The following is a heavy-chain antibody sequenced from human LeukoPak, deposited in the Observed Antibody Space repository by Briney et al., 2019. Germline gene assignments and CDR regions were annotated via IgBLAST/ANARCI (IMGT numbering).Heavy chain of an antibody. CDR2: ISGSGGST. CDR3: AKVHYYYDSTGSLSYYFHY. CDR1: GFTFSSYA. Sequence: GGSLRLSCAASGFTFSSYAMSWVRQAPGKGLEWVSAISGSGGSTYYADSVKGRFTISRDNSKNTLYLQMNSLRAEDTAVYNCAKVHYYYDSTGSLSYYFHYWAQGTLVTVSS. J-gene: IGHJ4*02. V-gene: IGHV3-23*01. D-gene: IGHD3-22*01.